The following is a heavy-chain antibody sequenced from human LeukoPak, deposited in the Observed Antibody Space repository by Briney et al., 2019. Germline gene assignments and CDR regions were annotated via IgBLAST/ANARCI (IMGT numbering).Heavy chain of an antibody. Sequence: GGSPRLSCAASGFTFSSYAMSWVRQAPGKGLEWVSAISGSGGSTYYADSVKGRFTISRDNSKNTLYLQMNSLRAEDTAVYYCAKAGYCTNGVCYRWYYFDYWGQGTLVTVSS. D-gene: IGHD2-8*01. CDR2: ISGSGGST. CDR1: GFTFSSYA. CDR3: AKAGYCTNGVCYRWYYFDY. J-gene: IGHJ4*02. V-gene: IGHV3-23*01.